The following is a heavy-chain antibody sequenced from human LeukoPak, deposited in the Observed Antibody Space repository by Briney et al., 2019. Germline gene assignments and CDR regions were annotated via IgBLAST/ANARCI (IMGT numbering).Heavy chain of an antibody. CDR1: GFTFSSYG. D-gene: IGHD3-3*01. J-gene: IGHJ5*02. CDR3: ATVYGVAGIDA. Sequence: PGGSLRLSCVASGFTFSSYGMYWVRQAPGKGLEWVAFIRYEGSTEYYADSVKGRFTISRDNSKNTLYLQMNSLRGEDTGVYYCATVYGVAGIDAWGQGTLVTVFS. V-gene: IGHV3-30*02. CDR2: IRYEGSTE.